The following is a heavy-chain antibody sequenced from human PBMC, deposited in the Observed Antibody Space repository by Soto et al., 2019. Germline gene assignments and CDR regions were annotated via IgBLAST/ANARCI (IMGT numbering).Heavy chain of an antibody. D-gene: IGHD5-12*01. Sequence: QVQLVQSGAEVKKPGASVKVSCKASGYTFTSYYMHWVRQAPGQGLEWMGIINPSGGSTSYAQKSQGRVTLTSDTSTRTVNMKLSSLRSEDTAVYYCARESEMATIYWYFDLWGRGTLVTVSS. V-gene: IGHV1-46*01. CDR2: INPSGGST. CDR3: ARESEMATIYWYFDL. J-gene: IGHJ2*01. CDR1: GYTFTSYY.